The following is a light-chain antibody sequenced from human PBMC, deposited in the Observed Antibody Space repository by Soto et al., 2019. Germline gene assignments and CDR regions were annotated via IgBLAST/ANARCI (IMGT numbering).Light chain of an antibody. CDR1: QSITSW. V-gene: IGKV1D-12*01. J-gene: IGKJ4*01. CDR3: QQSKSFPRT. Sequence: DIQLTQSPSSLSASVGARVTITCRASQSITSWLAWYQQRPGEAPKLLIYGASSLQSGVPSRFSGRGSGTYFTLTISSLQPEDFGTYYCQQSKSFPRTFGGGTRVEI. CDR2: GAS.